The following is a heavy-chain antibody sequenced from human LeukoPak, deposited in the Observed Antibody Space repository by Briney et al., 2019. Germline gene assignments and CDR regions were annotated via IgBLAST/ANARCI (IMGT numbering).Heavy chain of an antibody. D-gene: IGHD3-22*01. CDR2: ISSSSSTI. J-gene: IGHJ3*02. CDR1: GFTFSSYS. CDR3: ARPNTYYYDSSGFDAFDI. Sequence: GGSLRLSCAASGFTFSSYSMNWVRQAPGKGLEWVSYISSSSSTIYYADSVKGRFTISRDNAKNSLYLQMNSLRDEDTAVYYCARPNTYYYDSSGFDAFDIWAKGQWSPSLQ. V-gene: IGHV3-48*02.